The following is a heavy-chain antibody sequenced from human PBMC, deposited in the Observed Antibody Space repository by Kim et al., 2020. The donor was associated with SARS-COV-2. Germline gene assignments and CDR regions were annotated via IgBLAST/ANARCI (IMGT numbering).Heavy chain of an antibody. CDR3: ATGYSSSWYPMDV. V-gene: IGHV3-11*04. D-gene: IGHD6-13*01. J-gene: IGHJ6*02. Sequence: HAATVKRRYAISRDKAKNSLYLQMTSLRAEDTAVYYCATGYSSSWYPMDVWGQGTTVTVSS.